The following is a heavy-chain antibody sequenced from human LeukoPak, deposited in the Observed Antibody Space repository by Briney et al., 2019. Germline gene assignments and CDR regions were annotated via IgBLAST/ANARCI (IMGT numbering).Heavy chain of an antibody. CDR3: ARERSTIFGVVESMDV. CDR2: IYYSGST. V-gene: IGHV4-59*01. D-gene: IGHD3-3*01. CDR1: VGSISSYY. J-gene: IGHJ6*04. Sequence: SETLSLTCTVSVGSISSYYWSWIRQPPGKGLEWIGYIYYSGSTNYNPSLKSRVTISVDTSKNQFSLKLSSVTAADTAVYYCARERSTIFGVVESMDVWGKGTTVTVSS.